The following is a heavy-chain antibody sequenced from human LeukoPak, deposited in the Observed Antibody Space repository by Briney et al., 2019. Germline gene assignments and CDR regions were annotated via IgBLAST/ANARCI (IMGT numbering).Heavy chain of an antibody. CDR2: INPNSGGT. CDR1: GYTFTGYY. J-gene: IGHJ4*02. D-gene: IGHD3-22*01. V-gene: IGHV1-2*02. Sequence: ASVKVSCKASGYTFTGYYMHWVRQAPGQGLEWMGWINPNSGGTNYAQKFQGRVTMTRDTSISTAYMELSSLRSDDTAVYYCARGLSGYYGGFDYWGQGTLVTVSS. CDR3: ARGLSGYYGGFDY.